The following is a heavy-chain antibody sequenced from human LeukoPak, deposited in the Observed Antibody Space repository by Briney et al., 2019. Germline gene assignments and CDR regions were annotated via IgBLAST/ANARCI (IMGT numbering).Heavy chain of an antibody. J-gene: IGHJ5*02. CDR2: INHSGST. Sequence: PSETLSLTCAVYGGSFSGYYWSWIRQPPGKGLEWIGEINHSGSTNYNPSLKSRVTISVDTSKNQFSLKVSSVTAADTAVYSCARGRYCSGGNCHSRPSNWFDPWGQGTLVTVSS. D-gene: IGHD2-15*01. CDR1: GGSFSGYY. V-gene: IGHV4-34*01. CDR3: ARGRYCSGGNCHSRPSNWFDP.